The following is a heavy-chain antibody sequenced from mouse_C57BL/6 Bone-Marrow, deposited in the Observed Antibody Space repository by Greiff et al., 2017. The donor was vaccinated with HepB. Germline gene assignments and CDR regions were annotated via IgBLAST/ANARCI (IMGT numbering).Heavy chain of an antibody. V-gene: IGHV1-82*01. CDR3: ARSPADGVYAMDY. Sequence: QVQLQQSGPELVKPGASVKISCKASGYAFSSSWMNWVKQRPGKGLEWIGRIYPGDGDTNYNGKFKGKATLTADKSSSTAYMQLSSLTSEDSAVYFCARSPADGVYAMDYWGQGTSVTVSS. D-gene: IGHD1-1*02. CDR2: IYPGDGDT. J-gene: IGHJ4*01. CDR1: GYAFSSSW.